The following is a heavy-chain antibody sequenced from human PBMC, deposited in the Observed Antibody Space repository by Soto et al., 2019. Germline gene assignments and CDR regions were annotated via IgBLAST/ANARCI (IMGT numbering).Heavy chain of an antibody. CDR1: GFTFSSYG. D-gene: IGHD6-25*01. V-gene: IGHV3-30*18. J-gene: IGHJ6*02. CDR3: AKDRRPNYYYGMDV. Sequence: QVQLVESGGGVVQPGRSLRLSCAASGFTFSSYGMHWVRQAPGKGLEWVAVISYDGSNKYYADSVKGRFTISRDNSKNTLYLQMNSLRAEDTAVYYCAKDRRPNYYYGMDVWGQGTTCTVSS. CDR2: ISYDGSNK.